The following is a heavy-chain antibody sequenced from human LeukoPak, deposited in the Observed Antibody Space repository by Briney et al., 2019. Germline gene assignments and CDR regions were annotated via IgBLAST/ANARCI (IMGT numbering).Heavy chain of an antibody. D-gene: IGHD3-16*01. CDR1: GFTFSSYA. CDR2: ISSNGGST. J-gene: IGHJ4*02. CDR3: ARGIGFSAGGYFDY. Sequence: GSLSLSCAASGFTFSSYAMHWVRQAPGKGLEYVSAISSNGGSTYYANSVKGRFTISRDNSKNTLYLQMGSLRAEDMAVYFCARGIGFSAGGYFDYWGQGTLVTVSS. V-gene: IGHV3-64*01.